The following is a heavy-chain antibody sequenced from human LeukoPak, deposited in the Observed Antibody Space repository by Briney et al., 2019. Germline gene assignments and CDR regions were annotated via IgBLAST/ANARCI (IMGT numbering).Heavy chain of an antibody. CDR1: GFIFADYA. V-gene: IGHV3-23*01. CDR2: ISGAAGATSGIT. J-gene: IGHJ4*02. D-gene: IGHD4-23*01. CDR3: ARGGNTAGYFDY. Sequence: GGSLRLSCAASGFIFADYAMSWVRQAPGKGLEWVSTISGAAGATSGITSYADSVKGRFTIARDNSKNTLYLQMDSLRAEDTAVYYCARGGNTAGYFDYWGQGTLVTVSS.